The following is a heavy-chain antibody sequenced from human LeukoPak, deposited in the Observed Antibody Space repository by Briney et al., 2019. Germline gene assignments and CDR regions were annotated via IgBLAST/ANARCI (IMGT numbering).Heavy chain of an antibody. Sequence: PGGSLRLSCAASGFTFSSYSMNWVRQAPGKGLEWVSSISSSSSYIYYADSVKGRFTISRDNAKNSLYLQMNSLRAEDTAVYYCAREGVASKAYTNYYYYYMDVWGKGTTVTVSS. J-gene: IGHJ6*03. V-gene: IGHV3-21*01. CDR3: AREGVASKAYTNYYYYYMDV. CDR2: ISSSSSYI. CDR1: GFTFSSYS. D-gene: IGHD2-15*01.